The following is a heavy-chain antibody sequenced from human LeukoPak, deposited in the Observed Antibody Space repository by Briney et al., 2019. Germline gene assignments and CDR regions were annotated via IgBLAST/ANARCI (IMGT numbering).Heavy chain of an antibody. Sequence: SQTLSLTCTVSGDSLSSGGYSWIRQLPGMGLEWIGYVFSSGRTYYNASLKSRVTISLDTSKNQFSLRLSSVTAADTAVYYCARARTQYSDGSGLNWFDPWGQGTLVTVSS. V-gene: IGHV4-31*03. CDR1: GDSLSSGGY. CDR3: ARARTQYSDGSGLNWFDP. D-gene: IGHD3-22*01. J-gene: IGHJ5*02. CDR2: VFSSGRT.